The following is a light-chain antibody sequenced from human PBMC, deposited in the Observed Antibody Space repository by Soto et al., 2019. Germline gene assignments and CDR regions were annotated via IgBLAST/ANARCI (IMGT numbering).Light chain of an antibody. J-gene: IGKJ5*01. Sequence: IQITQSPASLSASVGDRATITCEATQDIRKYLNWYQQKPGKAPKLLIYDASSLETGVPSRFSGSGSGTDFTLTISRLQPEECATYDGQQSDHLPLIVGQSTRRETK. CDR1: QDIRKY. V-gene: IGKV1-33*01. CDR3: QQSDHLPLI. CDR2: DAS.